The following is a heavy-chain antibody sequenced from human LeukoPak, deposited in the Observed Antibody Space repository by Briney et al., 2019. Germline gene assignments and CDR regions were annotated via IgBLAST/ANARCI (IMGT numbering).Heavy chain of an antibody. J-gene: IGHJ4*02. D-gene: IGHD1-1*01. CDR1: GGSISSYF. CDR3: ARAGYGDYFDY. V-gene: IGHV4-59*01. CDR2: ISSSGST. Sequence: PSETLSLTCTVSGGSISSYFWNWIRQPPGKGLEWIGYISSSGSTNSNPSLKSRVSISVDTSKNQFSLKLSSVTAADTAVYYCARAGYGDYFDYWGQGTLVTVSS.